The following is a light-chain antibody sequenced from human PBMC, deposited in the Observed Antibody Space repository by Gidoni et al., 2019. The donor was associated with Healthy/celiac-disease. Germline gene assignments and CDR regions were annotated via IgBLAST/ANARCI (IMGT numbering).Light chain of an antibody. CDR1: QSVSSSY. CDR3: QQYGSSPLT. CDR2: GAS. J-gene: IGKJ4*01. Sequence: EIVLTQSPGTLSLSPGERATLSCRASQSVSSSYLAWYQQKPCQAPRLLIYGASSRATGIPDRFSGSWSGTGFTLTISRLEPEDFAVYYCQQYGSSPLTFXGXTKVEIK. V-gene: IGKV3-20*01.